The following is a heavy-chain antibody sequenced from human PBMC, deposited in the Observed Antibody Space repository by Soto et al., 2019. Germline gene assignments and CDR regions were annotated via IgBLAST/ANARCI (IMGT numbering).Heavy chain of an antibody. J-gene: IGHJ4*02. CDR2: IYHSGST. V-gene: IGHV4-30-2*01. D-gene: IGHD3-22*01. CDR1: GGSISSGGYS. Sequence: SETLSLTCAVSGGSISSGGYSWSWIRQPPGKGLEWIGYIYHSGSTYYNPSLKSRVTISVDRSKNQFSLKLSSVTAADTAVYYCAGEGGIYGSSLGCWDQGTLVTVAS. CDR3: AGEGGIYGSSLGC.